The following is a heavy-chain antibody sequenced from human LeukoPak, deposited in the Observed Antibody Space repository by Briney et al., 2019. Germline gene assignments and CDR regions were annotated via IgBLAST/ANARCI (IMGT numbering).Heavy chain of an antibody. V-gene: IGHV1-2*02. Sequence: GASVKVSCKSSGFTFTYEYIHWVRQAPGQGLEWMGWINPYSGAINYAQKFQGRVTLTRDTSISTAYMELSRLTSGDTAVYYCARDPKSQLLLDYWGQGTLVTVSS. J-gene: IGHJ4*02. D-gene: IGHD2-2*01. CDR2: INPYSGAI. CDR3: ARDPKSQLLLDY. CDR1: GFTFTYEY.